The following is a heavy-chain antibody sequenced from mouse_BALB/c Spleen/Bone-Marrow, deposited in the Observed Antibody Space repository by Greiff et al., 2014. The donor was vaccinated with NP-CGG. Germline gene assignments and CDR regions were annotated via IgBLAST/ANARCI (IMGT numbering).Heavy chain of an antibody. CDR3: ARDHFDH. J-gene: IGHJ2*01. V-gene: IGHV1-9*01. CDR1: GYTFSSYW. Sequence: QVQLQQSGAELMKSGASVKISCKATGYTFSSYWIEWIKQRPGHGLEWIGEILPGSVTTNYNGMFKGKATFTADTSSNTAYMQLSSLTSEDSAVYYCARDHFDHWGPGTTLTVSS. CDR2: ILPGSVTT.